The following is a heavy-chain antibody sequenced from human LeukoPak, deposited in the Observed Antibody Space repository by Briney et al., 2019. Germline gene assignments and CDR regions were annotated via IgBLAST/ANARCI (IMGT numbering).Heavy chain of an antibody. D-gene: IGHD2-2*01. CDR3: ARGRYCSSTSCSHYYYYYGMDV. J-gene: IGHJ6*02. CDR1: GFTFSSYA. Sequence: GGSLRLSCAASGFTFSSYAMHWVRQAPGKGLEWVAVISYDGSNKYYADSVKGRFTISRDNSKNTLYLQMNSLRAEDTAVYYCARGRYCSSTSCSHYYYYYGMDVWGQGTTVTVSS. V-gene: IGHV3-30-3*01. CDR2: ISYDGSNK.